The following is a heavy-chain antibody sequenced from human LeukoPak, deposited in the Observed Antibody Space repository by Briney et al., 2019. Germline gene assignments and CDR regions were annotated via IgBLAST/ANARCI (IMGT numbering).Heavy chain of an antibody. Sequence: ASVKVSCKASGYTFTNYGIHWLRQAPGQRPDWLGWINPGNGNTRYSQTFQGRVTFTRDTSATTAYMELSNLRSEDTAMYYCAKETTVIVVARSFFDYWGPGTLVTVSS. D-gene: IGHD2-15*01. CDR3: AKETTVIVVARSFFDY. J-gene: IGHJ4*02. V-gene: IGHV1-3*01. CDR2: INPGNGNT. CDR1: GYTFTNYG.